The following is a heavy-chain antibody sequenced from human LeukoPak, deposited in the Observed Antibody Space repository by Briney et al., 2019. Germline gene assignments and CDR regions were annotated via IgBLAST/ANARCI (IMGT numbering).Heavy chain of an antibody. Sequence: GGSLRLSCAASGFTFSSYAMSWVRQAPGKGLEWVSATSGSDDTTSYADSVEGRFTISRDNAKSTLYLQMHSLRAEDTAIYYCAKESDESRDCSSTNCYPFDYWGQGTLVAVSS. D-gene: IGHD2-2*01. V-gene: IGHV3-23*01. J-gene: IGHJ4*02. CDR2: TSGSDDTT. CDR3: AKESDESRDCSSTNCYPFDY. CDR1: GFTFSSYA.